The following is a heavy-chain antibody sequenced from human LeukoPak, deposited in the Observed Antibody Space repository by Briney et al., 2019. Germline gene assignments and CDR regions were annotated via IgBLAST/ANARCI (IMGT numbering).Heavy chain of an antibody. CDR1: GFTFSSYE. J-gene: IGHJ3*02. CDR3: AKFGLAGSGRYHDASDI. V-gene: IGHV3-48*03. CDR2: ISSSGSTI. Sequence: GGSLRLSCAASGFTFSSYEMNWVRQAPGKGLEWVSYISSSGSTIYYADSVKGRSTISRDNSKNTLYLLMNSLRADDTAVYYCAKFGLAGSGRYHDASDIWGQGTMVTVSS. D-gene: IGHD3-10*01.